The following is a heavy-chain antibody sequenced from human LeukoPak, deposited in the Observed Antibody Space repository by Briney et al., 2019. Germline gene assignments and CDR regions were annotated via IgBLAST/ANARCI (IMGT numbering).Heavy chain of an antibody. CDR2: IYYSGST. Sequence: SETLSLTCTVSGGSVSSYYWSWIRQPPGKGLEWIGYIYYSGSTNYNPSLKSRVTISVDTSKNQFSLKLSSVTAADTAVYYCAREHYDSAAFDIWGQGTMVTVPS. D-gene: IGHD3-22*01. CDR1: GGSVSSYY. V-gene: IGHV4-59*02. CDR3: AREHYDSAAFDI. J-gene: IGHJ3*02.